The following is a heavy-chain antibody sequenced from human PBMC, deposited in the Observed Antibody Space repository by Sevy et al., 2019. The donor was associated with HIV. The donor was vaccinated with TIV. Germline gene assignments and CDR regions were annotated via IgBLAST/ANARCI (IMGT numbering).Heavy chain of an antibody. CDR3: ARERIGEATIRPGGYDSSGY. D-gene: IGHD3-22*01. CDR1: GGSISSGDYY. Sequence: SQTLSLTCTVSGGSISSGDYYWSWIRQPPGKGLEWIGYIYYSGSTYYNPSLKSRVTISVDTSKNQFSLKLSSVTAADTAVYYCARERIGEATIRPGGYDSSGYWGQGTLVTVSS. CDR2: IYYSGST. V-gene: IGHV4-30-4*01. J-gene: IGHJ4*02.